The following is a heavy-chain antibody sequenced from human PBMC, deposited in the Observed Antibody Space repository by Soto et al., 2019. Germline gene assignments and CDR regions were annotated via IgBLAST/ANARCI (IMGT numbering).Heavy chain of an antibody. Sequence: QVQLVQSGPEVKKPGASVKVSCKTSGYTFYSYDITWVRQAPGQGLGWMGTTSVYNGDSNVAQNLQGRVTMTIDKSTATAYMDLKNLTSDDTAVYYCARARATVTTERALGYWGQGTLVTVSS. CDR2: TSVYNGDS. D-gene: IGHD4-17*01. J-gene: IGHJ4*02. V-gene: IGHV1-18*01. CDR3: ARARATVTTERALGY. CDR1: GYTFYSYD.